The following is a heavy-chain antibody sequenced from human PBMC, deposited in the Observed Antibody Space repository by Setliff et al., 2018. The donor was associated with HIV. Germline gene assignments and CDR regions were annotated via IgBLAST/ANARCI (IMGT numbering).Heavy chain of an antibody. CDR1: GGSISSYY. J-gene: IGHJ4*02. CDR3: ARDAGGSVGNYYFDY. CDR2: IYYSGST. Sequence: SETLSLTCIVSGGSISSYYCSWIRQPPGKGLEWIGYIYYSGSTNYNPSLKNRVTISIDTSKKQFSLNLSSVTAADTAVYYCARDAGGSVGNYYFDYWGQGTLVTVSS. V-gene: IGHV4-59*01. D-gene: IGHD2-15*01.